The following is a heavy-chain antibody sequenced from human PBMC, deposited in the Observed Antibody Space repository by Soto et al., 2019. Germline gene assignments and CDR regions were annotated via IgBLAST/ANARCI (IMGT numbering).Heavy chain of an antibody. CDR2: ISDSGDRT. CDR1: EFTFNIFD. J-gene: IGHJ4*02. Sequence: EVHLLESGGGWVQPGGSLRLSCAASEFTFNIFDMSWVRQAPGKGLEWVSMISDSGDRTYYAGSVRGRFTMSRDNSKNTVYLQMDSLRAEDTAICYCVKGGWLDYWGQGTLVTVSS. CDR3: VKGGWLDY. V-gene: IGHV3-23*01. D-gene: IGHD5-12*01.